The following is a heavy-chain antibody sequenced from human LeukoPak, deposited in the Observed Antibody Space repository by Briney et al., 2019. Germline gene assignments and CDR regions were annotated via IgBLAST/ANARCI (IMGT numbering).Heavy chain of an antibody. V-gene: IGHV4-59*08. CDR3: AGGARGSYSY. CDR2: IYYSGST. CDR1: GGSIRSYY. D-gene: IGHD1-26*01. J-gene: IGHJ4*02. Sequence: SSETLSLTCTVSGGSIRSYYGSWMRRPPGKGREWIRSIYYSGSTNYNPPLKSPVTISVDTSKHQFCLMLGSDTAADTAVYYCAGGARGSYSYWGQGTLVTVSS.